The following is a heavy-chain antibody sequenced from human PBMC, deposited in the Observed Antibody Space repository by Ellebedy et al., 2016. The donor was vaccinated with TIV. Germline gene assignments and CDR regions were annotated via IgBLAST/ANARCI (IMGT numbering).Heavy chain of an antibody. CDR2: TSPYEADP. CDR3: ARDYYCSGGSCSDCFDP. V-gene: IGHV1-18*01. Sequence: AASVKVSCKASGYTFSNYGISWVRQPPGQGLEGMGWTSPYEADPNYGQKFRDRVTLTIDTSTTTDSMELRSLRSDYTAVYYCARDYYCSGGSCSDCFDPWGQGTLVIVSS. CDR1: GYTFSNYG. D-gene: IGHD2-15*01. J-gene: IGHJ5*02.